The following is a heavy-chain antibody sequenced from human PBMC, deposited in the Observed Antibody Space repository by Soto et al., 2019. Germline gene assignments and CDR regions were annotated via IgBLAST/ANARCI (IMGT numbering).Heavy chain of an antibody. D-gene: IGHD2-2*01. V-gene: IGHV3-23*01. CDR3: AKPRPRIVVVPAPNFDY. CDR2: ISGSGGST. J-gene: IGHJ4*02. CDR1: GFTFSSYA. Sequence: EVQLLESGGGLVQPGGSLRLSCAASGFTFSSYAMSWVRQAPGKGLEWVSAISGSGGSTYYADSVKGRFTISRDNSKNTLYLQMNSLRAEDTAVYYCAKPRPRIVVVPAPNFDYWGQGTLVTVSS.